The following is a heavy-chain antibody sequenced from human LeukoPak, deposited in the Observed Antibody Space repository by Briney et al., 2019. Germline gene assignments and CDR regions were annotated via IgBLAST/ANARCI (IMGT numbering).Heavy chain of an antibody. J-gene: IGHJ4*02. CDR1: GASISSNNW. V-gene: IGHV4-4*02. CDR3: ARGLESSGLSY. CDR2: IYHSGST. Sequence: SETLSLTCTVSGASISSNNWWSWVRQPPGKGLEWIGEIYHSGSTNYNPSLKSRVTISIDKSKNQFSLKLTSVTAADTAVYYCARGLESSGLSYWGQGTLVTVSS. D-gene: IGHD6-19*01.